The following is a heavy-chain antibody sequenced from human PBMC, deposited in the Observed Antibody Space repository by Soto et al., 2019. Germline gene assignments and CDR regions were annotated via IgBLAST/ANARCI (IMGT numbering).Heavy chain of an antibody. CDR3: VRGGGGGLFDP. CDR2: INPNGGST. Sequence: GASVKVSCKAPADTFTSYYIHWVRQAPGHGLEWMGIINPNGGSTRFAQTFQGRITMTTDTSTSTVYMELRSLTAEDTAIYYCVRGGGGGLFDPWGQGTMVTVSS. CDR1: ADTFTSYY. D-gene: IGHD2-15*01. V-gene: IGHV1-46*01. J-gene: IGHJ5*02.